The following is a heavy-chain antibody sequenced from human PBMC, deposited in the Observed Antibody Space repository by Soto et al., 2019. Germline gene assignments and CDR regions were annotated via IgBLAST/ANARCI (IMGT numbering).Heavy chain of an antibody. D-gene: IGHD3-22*01. J-gene: IGHJ4*02. CDR3: TRGNYYDRIVIWKVDY. V-gene: IGHV3-74*01. CDR1: GFTFSSYW. Sequence: EVQLVESGGGLVQPGGSLRLSCAASGFTFSSYWMHWVRQAPGKGLVWVSRISSDGSSTSYADSVKGRFTISRDNAKNTLYMQMNSLRAENTALYYWTRGNYYDRIVIWKVDYWGQGTLVTVSS. CDR2: ISSDGSST.